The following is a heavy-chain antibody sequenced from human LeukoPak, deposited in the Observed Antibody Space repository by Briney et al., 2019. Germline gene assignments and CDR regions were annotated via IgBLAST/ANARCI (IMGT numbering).Heavy chain of an antibody. Sequence: GGALRVSSAPSVFTLTSYGMHWVRQAPRKGLEWGAVISYDGSNKYYADSVKGRFTISRDNYKNTLYLQMNSLRAEDTAVYYCAKDGLGYYYDSSGRDAFDIWGQGTMVTVSS. D-gene: IGHD3-22*01. CDR3: AKDGLGYYYDSSGRDAFDI. CDR2: ISYDGSNK. V-gene: IGHV3-30*18. CDR1: VFTLTSYG. J-gene: IGHJ3*02.